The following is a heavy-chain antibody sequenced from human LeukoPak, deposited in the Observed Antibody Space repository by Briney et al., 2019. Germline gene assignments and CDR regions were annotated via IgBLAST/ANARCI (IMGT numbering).Heavy chain of an antibody. CDR1: GYTLTELS. Sequence: GASVKVSCKVSGYTLTELSMHWVRQAPGKGLEWMGGFDPEDGETIYAQKFQGRVTMTEDTPIDTTYMGVSSLRSEDTAVYFCAIAQNWKAGWFDPWGQGTLVTVSS. CDR2: FDPEDGET. J-gene: IGHJ5*02. D-gene: IGHD1-1*01. CDR3: AIAQNWKAGWFDP. V-gene: IGHV1-24*01.